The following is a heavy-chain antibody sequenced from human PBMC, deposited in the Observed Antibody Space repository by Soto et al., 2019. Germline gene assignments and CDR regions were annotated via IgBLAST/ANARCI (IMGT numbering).Heavy chain of an antibody. J-gene: IGHJ1*01. CDR2: IYYSGST. CDR1: GGSISSYY. Sequence: SETLSLTCTVSGGSISSYYWSWIRQPPGKGLEWIGYIYYSGSTNYNPSLNSRVSISVDTSRNQFSLKLSSVTSADTAIYYCARYQQYFQHWGQGTLVTVSS. V-gene: IGHV4-59*08. CDR3: ARYQQYFQH.